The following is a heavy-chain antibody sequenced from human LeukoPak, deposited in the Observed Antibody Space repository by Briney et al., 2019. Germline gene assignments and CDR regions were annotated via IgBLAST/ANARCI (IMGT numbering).Heavy chain of an antibody. D-gene: IGHD2-2*01. J-gene: IGHJ4*02. CDR1: GFTFSGYA. Sequence: GGSLRLSCAASGFTFSGYAMHWVRQAPGKGLEWVAVISYDGSNKYYADSVKGRFTISRDNSKNTLYLQMNSLRAEDTAVYYCAKPAGLGYCSSTSCLYFDYWGQGTLVTVSS. CDR2: ISYDGSNK. V-gene: IGHV3-30-3*02. CDR3: AKPAGLGYCSSTSCLYFDY.